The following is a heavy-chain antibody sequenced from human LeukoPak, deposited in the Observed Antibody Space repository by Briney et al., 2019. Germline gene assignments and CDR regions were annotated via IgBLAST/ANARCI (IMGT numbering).Heavy chain of an antibody. CDR2: IWYDGSNK. D-gene: IGHD4-23*01. J-gene: IGHJ3*02. CDR1: GFTFSSYA. V-gene: IGHV3-33*08. CDR3: ARFYGGNSDGAFDI. Sequence: GRSLRLSCAASGFTFSSYAMHWVRQAPGKGLEWVAVIWYDGSNKYYADSVKGRFTISRDNSKNTLSLQMISLRAEDTAVYYCARFYGGNSDGAFDIWGQGTMVTVSS.